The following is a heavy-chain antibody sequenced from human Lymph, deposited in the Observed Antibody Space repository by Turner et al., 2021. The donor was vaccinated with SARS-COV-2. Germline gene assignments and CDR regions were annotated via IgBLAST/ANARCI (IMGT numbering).Heavy chain of an antibody. CDR3: ARLPIARGYSGYDFYYFDY. J-gene: IGHJ4*02. V-gene: IGHV5-51*01. Sequence: EVQLVQSGAEVKKPGESLKIPCMGSGYGFPTYWIGWLRQMPGKGLEWMGIIYPGDSDTRYSPSFQGQVTISADKSISTAYLQWSSLKASDTAMYYCARLPIARGYSGYDFYYFDYWGQGTLVTVSS. D-gene: IGHD5-12*01. CDR1: GYGFPTYW. CDR2: IYPGDSDT.